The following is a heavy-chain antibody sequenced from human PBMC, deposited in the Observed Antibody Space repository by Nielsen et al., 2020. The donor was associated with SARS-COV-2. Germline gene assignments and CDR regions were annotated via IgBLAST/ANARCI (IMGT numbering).Heavy chain of an antibody. CDR2: IDPSDSYT. CDR1: GYSFTSYW. J-gene: IGHJ3*02. D-gene: IGHD3-10*01. Sequence: GESLKISCKGSGYSFTSYWISWVRQMPGKGLEWMGRIDPSDSYTNYSPSFQGHVTISADKSISTAYLQWSSLKASDTAMYYCARRVTLVRGVIQAFDIWGQGTMVTVSS. V-gene: IGHV5-10-1*01. CDR3: ARRVTLVRGVIQAFDI.